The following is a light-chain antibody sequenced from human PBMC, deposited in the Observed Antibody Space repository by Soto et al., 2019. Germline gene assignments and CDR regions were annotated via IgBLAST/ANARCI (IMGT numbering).Light chain of an antibody. J-gene: IGKJ1*01. CDR3: QQYGSSPRT. CDR1: QSISRS. CDR2: DAS. V-gene: IGKV3-20*01. Sequence: EVVLTQSQAILSVSPGERATLSCRASQSISRSLAWYQQKPGQAPRLLISDASTRATGIPARFSGSGSGTDFTLTISRLEPEDFAVYYCQQYGSSPRTFGQGTKVDIK.